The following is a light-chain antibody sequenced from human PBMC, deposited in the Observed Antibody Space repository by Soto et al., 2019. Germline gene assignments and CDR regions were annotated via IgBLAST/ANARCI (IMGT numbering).Light chain of an antibody. J-gene: IGLJ1*01. V-gene: IGLV2-14*03. CDR3: CSLTTSHTYV. CDR2: HVT. CDR1: SSDVGAYYS. Sequence: QYALTQPASVSGSPGQSITISCTGTSSDVGAYYSVSWYQQHPGKAPKLMIYHVTYRPSGVSNRYSGSKSGNSASLTIPGLQADDEADYYCCSLTTSHTYVFGSGTKVTVL.